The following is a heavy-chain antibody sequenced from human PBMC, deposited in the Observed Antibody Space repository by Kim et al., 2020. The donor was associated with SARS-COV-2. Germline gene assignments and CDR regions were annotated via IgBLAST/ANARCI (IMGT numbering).Heavy chain of an antibody. CDR1: GFTFSSYS. CDR2: ITSSSSTI. CDR3: ARDVVLGYIVVVPAATYGMDV. D-gene: IGHD2-2*01. V-gene: IGHV3-48*04. J-gene: IGHJ6*02. Sequence: GGSLRLSCAASGFTFSSYSMNWVRQAPGKGLEWVSYITSSSSTIYYADSVKGRFTISRDNAKNSLYLQMNSLRAEDTAVYYCARDVVLGYIVVVPAATYGMDVWGQGTTVTVSS.